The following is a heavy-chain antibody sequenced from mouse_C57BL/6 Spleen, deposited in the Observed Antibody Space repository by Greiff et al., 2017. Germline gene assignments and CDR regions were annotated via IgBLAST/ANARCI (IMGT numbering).Heavy chain of an antibody. CDR2: IYPGGGDT. D-gene: IGHD1-1*01. Sequence: VQLQESGPELVKPGASVKISCKASGYAFSSSWMNWVKQRPGKGLEWIGRIYPGGGDTNYKGKFKGKATLTADKSSSAAYMQLSSLTSEDSAVYFWARSEDYYGSREDYWGQGTTLTVSS. J-gene: IGHJ2*01. V-gene: IGHV1-82*01. CDR3: ARSEDYYGSREDY. CDR1: GYAFSSSW.